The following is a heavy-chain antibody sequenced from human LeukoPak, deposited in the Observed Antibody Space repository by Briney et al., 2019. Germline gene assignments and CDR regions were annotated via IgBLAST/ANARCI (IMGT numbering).Heavy chain of an antibody. CDR1: GFTFGSYA. D-gene: IGHD2-21*02. V-gene: IGHV3-23*01. Sequence: RPGGSLRLSCAASGFTFGSYAMSWVRQAPGRGLEWVSVIGPSGGDIIYADSVKGRFTISRDNSANTPYLQMNSLRAEDTAVYYCAKYCGGDCFRNFDSWGQGTLVTVSS. CDR2: IGPSGGDI. J-gene: IGHJ4*02. CDR3: AKYCGGDCFRNFDS.